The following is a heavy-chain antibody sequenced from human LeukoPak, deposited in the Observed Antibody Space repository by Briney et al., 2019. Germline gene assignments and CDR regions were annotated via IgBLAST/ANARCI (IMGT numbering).Heavy chain of an antibody. CDR1: GFTFSDYY. Sequence: PGGSLRLSCAASGFTFSDYYMSWIRQAPGKGLEWVSAISGSGGSTYYADSVKGRFTISRDNSKNTLYLQMNSLRAEDTAVYYCAKELSSSWDAPFDYWGQGTLVTVSS. CDR3: AKELSSSWDAPFDY. CDR2: ISGSGGST. J-gene: IGHJ4*02. D-gene: IGHD6-13*01. V-gene: IGHV3-23*01.